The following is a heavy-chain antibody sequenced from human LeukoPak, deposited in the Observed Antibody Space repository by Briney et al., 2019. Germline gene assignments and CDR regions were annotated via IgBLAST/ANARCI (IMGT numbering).Heavy chain of an antibody. J-gene: IGHJ4*02. CDR2: INSDGSEG. D-gene: IGHD6-13*01. CDR3: TKDRRGPAAGTWYFDS. Sequence: PGGSLRLSCAVSGFTFSGFWMSWSRQAPGKGLEWVASINSDGSEGYYADVVKGRFTISRDNAKNSLYLQINSLRAGDTAIYYCTKDRRGPAAGTWYFDSWGQGTLVTVSS. CDR1: GFTFSGFW. V-gene: IGHV3-7*03.